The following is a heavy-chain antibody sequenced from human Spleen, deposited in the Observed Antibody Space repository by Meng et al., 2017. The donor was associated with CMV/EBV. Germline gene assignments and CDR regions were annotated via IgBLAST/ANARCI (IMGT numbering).Heavy chain of an antibody. CDR2: IYYSGSI. D-gene: IGHD1-26*01. V-gene: IGHV4-61*01. J-gene: IGHJ3*02. CDR1: GGSVSSGSYY. Sequence: SETLSLTCSVSGGSVSSGSYYWNWIRQPPGKGLEWIGYIYYSGSIKYNPSLKSRVTISRDTSKNQFSLKLTSVTAADTAVYYGAREPLGLELAFDIWGQGTMVTVSS. CDR3: AREPLGLELAFDI.